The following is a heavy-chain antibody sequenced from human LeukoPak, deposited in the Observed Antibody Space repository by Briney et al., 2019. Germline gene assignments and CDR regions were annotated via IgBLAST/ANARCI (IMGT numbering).Heavy chain of an antibody. Sequence: GGSAKVSCKASGYTFTAYYIHWVRRAPGQGLEWMGWINPNSGGTGSAQKFQGRVTMTRDTSISTAYMELSRLRSDDTAVYYCTRDHCTSINCYEYNYYGMDVWGQGTTVTVSS. CDR1: GYTFTAYY. V-gene: IGHV1-2*02. CDR2: INPNSGGT. CDR3: TRDHCTSINCYEYNYYGMDV. D-gene: IGHD2-2*01. J-gene: IGHJ6*02.